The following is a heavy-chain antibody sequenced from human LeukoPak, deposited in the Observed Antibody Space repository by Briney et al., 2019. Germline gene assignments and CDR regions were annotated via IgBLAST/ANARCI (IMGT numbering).Heavy chain of an antibody. Sequence: ASVQVSCKASGYTFTSYGITWVRQAPGQGLEWMGWISAYNGNTNYAQKFQGRVTITADKSTSTAYMEMSSLRSEDTAVYYCARGCTSCYWPGYLLTENWFDPWGQGTLVTVSS. V-gene: IGHV1-18*01. J-gene: IGHJ5*02. CDR3: ARGCTSCYWPGYLLTENWFDP. CDR2: ISAYNGNT. D-gene: IGHD2-2*01. CDR1: GYTFTSYG.